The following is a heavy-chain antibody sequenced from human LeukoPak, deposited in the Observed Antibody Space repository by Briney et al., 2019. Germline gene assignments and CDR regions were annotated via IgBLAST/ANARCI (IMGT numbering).Heavy chain of an antibody. J-gene: IGHJ4*02. CDR2: INHSGST. CDR1: GRSFSGYY. V-gene: IGHV4-34*01. CDR3: ASGTTGTTWDY. D-gene: IGHD1-1*01. Sequence: SETLSLTCAVYGRSFSGYYWSWIRQPPGKGLEWIGEINHSGSTNYNPSLKSRVTISVDTSKNQFSLKLSSVTAADTAVYYCASGTTGTTWDYWGQGTLVTVSS.